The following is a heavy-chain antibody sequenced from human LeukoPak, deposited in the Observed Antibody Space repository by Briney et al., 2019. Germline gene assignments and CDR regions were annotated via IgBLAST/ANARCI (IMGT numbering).Heavy chain of an antibody. CDR1: GGSFSGYY. CDR3: AGAMGAAGSYYFDY. D-gene: IGHD5-18*01. CDR2: INHSGST. Sequence: SETLSFTCAVYGGSFSGYYWSWIRQPPGKGLEWIGEINHSGSTNYNPSLKSRVTISVDTSKNQFSLKLSSVTAADTAVYYCAGAMGAAGSYYFDYWGQGTLVTVSS. J-gene: IGHJ4*02. V-gene: IGHV4-34*01.